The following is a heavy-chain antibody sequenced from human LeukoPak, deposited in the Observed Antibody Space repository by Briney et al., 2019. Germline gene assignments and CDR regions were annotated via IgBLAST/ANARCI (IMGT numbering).Heavy chain of an antibody. J-gene: IGHJ1*01. CDR3: ASFGSSWYTG. CDR2: IYHSGST. Sequence: SETLSLTCTVSGYSISSGYYWGWIRQPPGKGLEWIGSIYHSGSTYYNPSLKSRVTISVDTSKNQFSLKLSSVTAADTAVYYCASFGSSWYTGWGQGTLVTVSS. V-gene: IGHV4-38-2*02. D-gene: IGHD6-13*01. CDR1: GYSISSGYY.